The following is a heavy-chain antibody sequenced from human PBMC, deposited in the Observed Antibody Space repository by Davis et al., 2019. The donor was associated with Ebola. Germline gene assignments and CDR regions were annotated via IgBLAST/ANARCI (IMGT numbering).Heavy chain of an antibody. CDR2: ISGSGDTT. Sequence: PGGSLSLSCAASGFIFNDYSMHWVRHSPAKGLEWVSAISGSGDTTYYADSVKGRFTISRDNSENTLYLQMNSLRAEDTAVYYCAKDAITCSGGSCYTHHFDYWGQGTLVTVSS. CDR3: AKDAITCSGGSCYTHHFDY. D-gene: IGHD2-15*01. CDR1: GFIFNDYS. J-gene: IGHJ4*02. V-gene: IGHV3-23*01.